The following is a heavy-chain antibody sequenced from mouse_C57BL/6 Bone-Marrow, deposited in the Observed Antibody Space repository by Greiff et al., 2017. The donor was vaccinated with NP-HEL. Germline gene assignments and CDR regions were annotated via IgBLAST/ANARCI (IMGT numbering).Heavy chain of an antibody. J-gene: IGHJ2*01. D-gene: IGHD1-1*01. V-gene: IGHV1-53*01. CDR1: GYTFTSYW. CDR3: ARLGTTVVARYYFDY. CDR2: INPSNGGT. Sequence: QVQLQQPGTELVKPGASVKLSCKASGYTFTSYWMHWVKQRPGQGLEWIGNINPSNGGTNYNEKFKSKATLTVDKSSSTAYMQLSSLTSEDSAVYYCARLGTTVVARYYFDYWGQGTTLTVSS.